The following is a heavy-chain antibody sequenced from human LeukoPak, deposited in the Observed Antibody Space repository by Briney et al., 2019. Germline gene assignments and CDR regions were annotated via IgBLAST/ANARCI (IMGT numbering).Heavy chain of an antibody. CDR3: AQDREYYDFWSGYYFLGGSDY. CDR2: ISGIGGST. Sequence: GGSLTLSCAVSGFSFSSYAMSWVRQPPGKGLEWVSAISGIGGSTYYAYSVKGRFTISSYNSNNTLYLQMNSRRAEDTAVYYCAQDREYYDFWSGYYFLGGSDYWGQGTLVTVSS. D-gene: IGHD3-3*01. J-gene: IGHJ4*02. V-gene: IGHV3-23*01. CDR1: GFSFSSYA.